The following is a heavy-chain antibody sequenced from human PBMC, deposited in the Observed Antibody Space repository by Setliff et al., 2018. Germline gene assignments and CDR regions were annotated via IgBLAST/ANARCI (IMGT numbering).Heavy chain of an antibody. CDR1: GGSISIGAYH. J-gene: IGHJ5*02. V-gene: IGHV4-31*03. D-gene: IGHD3-10*01. Sequence: PSETLSLTCTVSGGSISIGAYHWSWIRRHPGKGLEWIGYICQNGITYYNPSVKSRVTIPVDKSKNQFSLSLRSVTAADTAVYYCATDGPVLNGDYISWGQGTLVTVSS. CDR2: ICQNGIT. CDR3: ATDGPVLNGDYIS.